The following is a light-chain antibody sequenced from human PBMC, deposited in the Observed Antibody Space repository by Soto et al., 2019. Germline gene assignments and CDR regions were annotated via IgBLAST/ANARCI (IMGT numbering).Light chain of an antibody. CDR1: QSVNNKY. CDR2: LGS. CDR3: QQYDSSPRT. J-gene: IGKJ1*01. Sequence: EIVLTQTPGTLSLSPGDRATLSCRASQSVNNKYLAWYQQKPGQAPRLLIYLGSTRASGIPDRFSGSGSGXXXXXTIRSLEPEDFAVYYCQQYDSSPRTFGQGTKVDFK. V-gene: IGKV3-20*01.